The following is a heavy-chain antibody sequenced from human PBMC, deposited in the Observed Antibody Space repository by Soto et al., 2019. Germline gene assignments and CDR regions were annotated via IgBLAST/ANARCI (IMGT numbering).Heavy chain of an antibody. CDR2: ISGYNGNT. Sequence: QVQLVQSGAEVKEPGASVKVSCKASGYTFSDYGISWVRQAPGQGLEWMGWISGYNGNTKYAQKLQGRVTMTTDTATSKAYLGLRRLDSDDTAVYYCARHRSGTNWSRVGYWCQGTLVTVSS. CDR1: GYTFSDYG. J-gene: IGHJ4*02. V-gene: IGHV1-18*01. CDR3: ARHRSGTNWSRVGY. D-gene: IGHD1-1*01.